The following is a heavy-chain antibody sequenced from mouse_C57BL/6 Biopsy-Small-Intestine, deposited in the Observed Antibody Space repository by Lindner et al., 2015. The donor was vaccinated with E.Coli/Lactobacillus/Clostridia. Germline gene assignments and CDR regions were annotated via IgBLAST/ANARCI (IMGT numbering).Heavy chain of an antibody. V-gene: IGHV1-64*01. J-gene: IGHJ1*01. CDR2: INPNSGAT. CDR1: RNIFTDYF. CDR3: ASEEIPETAAHGYFDL. D-gene: IGHD5-1-1*01. Sequence: SVKVSCKAPRNIFTDYFMHWVRQAPGQGLEWMGLINPNSGATSYAQKFRGLATVTRDTSSTTVYMELSSLTSDDTAIYFCASEEIPETAAHGYFDLWGRGTLVTVSS.